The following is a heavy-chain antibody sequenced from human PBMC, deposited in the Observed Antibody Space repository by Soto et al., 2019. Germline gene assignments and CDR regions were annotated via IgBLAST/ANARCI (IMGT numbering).Heavy chain of an antibody. D-gene: IGHD2-15*01. J-gene: IGHJ6*02. CDR2: IIPIFGTA. CDR1: GGTFSSYA. Sequence: QVQLVQSGAEVKKPGSSVKVSCKASGGTFSSYAISWVRQAPGQGLEWMGGIIPIFGTANYAQKFQGRVKITADESTSTAYMELSSLRSEDTAVYYCASGVGYCSGGSCSRGGYYYGMDVWGQGTTVTVSS. CDR3: ASGVGYCSGGSCSRGGYYYGMDV. V-gene: IGHV1-69*01.